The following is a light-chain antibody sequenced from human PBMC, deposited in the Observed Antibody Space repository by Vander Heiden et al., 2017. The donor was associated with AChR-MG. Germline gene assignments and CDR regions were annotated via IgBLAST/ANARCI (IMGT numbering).Light chain of an antibody. CDR3: AVWDDSLNGVA. CDR2: STY. CDR1: KTNIGSNA. V-gene: IGLV1-44*01. Sequence: QSVLTHPPSASGTPGQRVTISCSGSKTNIGSNAVNWYQQLPGTAPKLLIYSTYQRPSGVPDRFSASKSGTSASLAISGLQAEDEADYYCAVWDDSLNGVAFGGGTKLTVL. J-gene: IGLJ2*01.